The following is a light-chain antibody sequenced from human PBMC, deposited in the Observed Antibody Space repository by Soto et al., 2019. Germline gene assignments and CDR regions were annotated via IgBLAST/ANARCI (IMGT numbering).Light chain of an antibody. Sequence: EIVMTQSPLTLPVTPGEPASISCRSSQSLLYNNTYNYLDWYVQKPGQSPQLLIYGASTRATGVPARFSGRGSGTEFTLTISSLQSEDFAVYYCQQYTNWPPNTFGQGTRLEIK. J-gene: IGKJ5*01. CDR2: GAS. CDR1: QSLLYNNTYNY. CDR3: QQYTNWPPNT. V-gene: IGKV2-28*01.